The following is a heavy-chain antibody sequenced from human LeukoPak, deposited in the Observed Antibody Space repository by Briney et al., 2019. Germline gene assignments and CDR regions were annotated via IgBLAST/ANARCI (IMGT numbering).Heavy chain of an antibody. CDR3: AKAPSSGWYDPSFDY. J-gene: IGHJ4*02. V-gene: IGHV3-9*01. D-gene: IGHD6-19*01. CDR1: GFTFDDYA. CDR2: ISWNSGSI. Sequence: GGSLRLSCAASGFTFDDYAMHWVRQAPGKGLEWVSGISWNSGSIGYADSVKGRFTISRDNAKNSLYLQMNSLRAEDTALYYCAKAPSSGWYDPSFDYWGQGTLVTVSS.